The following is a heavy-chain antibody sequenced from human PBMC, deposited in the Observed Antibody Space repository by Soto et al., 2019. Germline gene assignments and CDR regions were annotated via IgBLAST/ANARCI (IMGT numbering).Heavy chain of an antibody. CDR2: IYYSGGT. CDR1: GGSISSGGYY. D-gene: IGHD6-19*01. Sequence: PSETLSLTCTVSGGSISSGGYYWSWVRQHPGKGLEWIGFIYYSGGTFYNPSLQTRVSISVDTSKNQFSLKLNSVTAADTALYYCARGIAVAGNAFDIWVQGTMVTVS. V-gene: IGHV4-31*03. J-gene: IGHJ3*02. CDR3: ARGIAVAGNAFDI.